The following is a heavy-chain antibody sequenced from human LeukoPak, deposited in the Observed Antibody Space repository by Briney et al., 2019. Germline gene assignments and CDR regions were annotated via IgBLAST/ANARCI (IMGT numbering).Heavy chain of an antibody. V-gene: IGHV3-48*01. Sequence: PGGSLRLSCAASGFTFSSYSMNWVRQAPGKGLEWVSYISSSSSTIYYADSVKGRFTISRDNAKNSLYLQMNSLRVEDTAIYYCARISGTTPRYWGQGTLVTVSS. CDR2: ISSSSSTI. D-gene: IGHD3-10*01. CDR3: ARISGTTPRY. J-gene: IGHJ4*02. CDR1: GFTFSSYS.